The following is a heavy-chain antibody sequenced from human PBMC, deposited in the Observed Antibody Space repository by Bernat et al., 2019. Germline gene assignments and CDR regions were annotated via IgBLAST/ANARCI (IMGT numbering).Heavy chain of an antibody. CDR2: IWYDGSNK. CDR1: GFTFSSYG. D-gene: IGHD3-16*01. Sequence: QVQLVESGGGVVQPGRSLRLSCAASGFTFSSYGMHWVRQAPGKGLEWVAVIWYDGSNKYYADSVKGRFTISRDNSKNTLYLQMNSLRAEDTAVYYCARVMITFGGAAPFDYWGQGTLDTVSS. V-gene: IGHV3-33*01. CDR3: ARVMITFGGAAPFDY. J-gene: IGHJ4*02.